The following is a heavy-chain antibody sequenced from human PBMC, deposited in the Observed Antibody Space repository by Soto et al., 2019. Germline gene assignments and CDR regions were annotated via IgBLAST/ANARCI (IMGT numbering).Heavy chain of an antibody. V-gene: IGHV2-5*01. CDR1: GFSLSAYGVR. Sequence: CKASGFSLSAYGVRVIWFRQPPGETLEWLALIHWNDDKRYSPYLKSRLTITKDTSKNQVVLTLTNLDPLDTGTYFCAHTKDSSGFLTSWGQGILVTVSS. CDR3: AHTKDSSGFLTS. J-gene: IGHJ5*02. D-gene: IGHD3-22*01. CDR2: IHWNDDK.